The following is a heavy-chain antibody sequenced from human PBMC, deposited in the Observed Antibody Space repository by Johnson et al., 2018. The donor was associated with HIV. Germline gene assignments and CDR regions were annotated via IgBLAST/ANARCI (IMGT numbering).Heavy chain of an antibody. V-gene: IGHV3-7*02. CDR2: INQDGSEK. CDR3: ARAFSSGWYPHDAFDI. D-gene: IGHD6-19*01. CDR1: GFTFSSYW. Sequence: VQLVASGGGLVQPGRSLRLSCAASGFTFSSYWMSCVRQAPGKGLEWVANINQDGSEKYYVDSETGRSTISRNNARNSLYLKMNSLRAEDTAVYYCARAFSSGWYPHDAFDIWGQGTMVTVSS. J-gene: IGHJ3*02.